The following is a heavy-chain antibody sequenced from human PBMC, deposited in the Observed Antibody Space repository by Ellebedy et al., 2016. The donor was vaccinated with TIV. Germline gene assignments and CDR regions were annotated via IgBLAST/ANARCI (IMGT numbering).Heavy chain of an antibody. CDR2: LNYGGES. CDR3: ASHRGFYSGWSFDY. CDR1: GDSISSTNYF. J-gene: IGHJ4*02. D-gene: IGHD5-12*01. V-gene: IGHV4-39*07. Sequence: MPSETLSLTCVVSGDSISSTNYFLGGIRHPPGKGLEWIGSLNYGGESYFDPSLKSRVTMSLDMSKNQFSLKVNSVTAADTAIYYCASHRGFYSGWSFDYWGQGTLVTVSS.